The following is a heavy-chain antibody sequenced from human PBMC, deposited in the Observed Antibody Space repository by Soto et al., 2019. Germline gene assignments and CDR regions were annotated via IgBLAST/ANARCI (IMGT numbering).Heavy chain of an antibody. CDR3: ARGGGRYSSGWYYFDY. CDR1: GESFSGYY. J-gene: IGHJ4*02. V-gene: IGHV4-34*01. Sequence: SETLSLTCAVYGESFSGYYWSWIRQPPGKGLEWIGEINHSGSTNYNPSLKSRVTISVDTSKNQFSLKLSSVTAADTAVYYCARGGGRYSSGWYYFDYWGQGTLVTVSS. CDR2: INHSGST. D-gene: IGHD6-19*01.